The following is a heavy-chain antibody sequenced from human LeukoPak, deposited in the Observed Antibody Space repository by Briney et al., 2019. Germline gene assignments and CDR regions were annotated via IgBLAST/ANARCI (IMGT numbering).Heavy chain of an antibody. V-gene: IGHV1-69*06. CDR2: IIPIFGTA. CDR3: ARFPRGWDPDY. J-gene: IGHJ4*02. Sequence: SVKVSCKASGGTFSSYAISWVRQAPGQGLEWMGGIIPIFGTANYAQKFQGRVTMTGNTSISTAYMELSSPRSEDTAVYYCARFPRGWDPDYWGQGTLVTVSS. CDR1: GGTFSSYA. D-gene: IGHD6-19*01.